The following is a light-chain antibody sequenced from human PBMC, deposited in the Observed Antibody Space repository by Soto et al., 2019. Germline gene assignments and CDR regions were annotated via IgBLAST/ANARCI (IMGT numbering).Light chain of an antibody. CDR1: QSVSSSY. V-gene: IGKV3D-20*01. J-gene: IGKJ1*01. CDR3: QQYGSSPSWT. Sequence: EIVLTQSPATLSLSPGERATLSCGAIQSVSSSYLAWYQQKPGLAPRLLIYDASSRATGIPDRFSGSGSGTDFTLTISRLEPEDFAVYYCQQYGSSPSWTFGQGTKVDIK. CDR2: DAS.